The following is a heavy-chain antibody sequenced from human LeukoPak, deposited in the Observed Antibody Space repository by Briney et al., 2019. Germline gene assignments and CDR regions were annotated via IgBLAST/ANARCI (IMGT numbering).Heavy chain of an antibody. J-gene: IGHJ4*02. CDR1: GFAFSSYA. Sequence: GGSLRLSCAASGFAFSSYAMSLVRQAPGKGLEWVSAISGSGGSTYYADSVKGRFTISRDNSKNALYLQVNSLRAEDTAVYYCAKSTVTPTVDYWGQGTLVTVSS. CDR2: ISGSGGST. CDR3: AKSTVTPTVDY. V-gene: IGHV3-23*01. D-gene: IGHD4-17*01.